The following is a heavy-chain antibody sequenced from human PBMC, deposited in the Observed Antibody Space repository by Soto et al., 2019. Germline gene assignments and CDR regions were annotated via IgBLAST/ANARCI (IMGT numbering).Heavy chain of an antibody. CDR2: ISGSGGST. CDR1: GFTFSSYA. V-gene: IGHV3-23*01. J-gene: IGHJ6*02. D-gene: IGHD2-2*01. CDR3: AKNIVVVPAARGNYYYYGMDV. Sequence: EVQLLESGGGLVQPGGSLRLSCAASGFTFSSYAMSWVRQAPGKGLEWVSAISGSGGSTYYADSVKGRFTISRDNSKNTLYLQMNSLRAEDTAVYYCAKNIVVVPAARGNYYYYGMDVWGQGTTVTVSS.